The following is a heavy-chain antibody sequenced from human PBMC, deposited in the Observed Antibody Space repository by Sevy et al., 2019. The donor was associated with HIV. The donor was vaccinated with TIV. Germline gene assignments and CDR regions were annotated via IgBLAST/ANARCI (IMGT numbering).Heavy chain of an antibody. J-gene: IGHJ4*02. D-gene: IGHD1-26*01. CDR3: AKDIGAGGLPLGNFDY. V-gene: IGHV3-43*01. Sequence: GGSLRLSCAASGFTFDDYTMHWVRQTPGKGLEWVSLISWDGGSTYYADSEKGRFTISRDNSKNSLYLQMNSLRTEDTALYYCAKDIGAGGLPLGNFDYWGQGTLVTVSS. CDR1: GFTFDDYT. CDR2: ISWDGGST.